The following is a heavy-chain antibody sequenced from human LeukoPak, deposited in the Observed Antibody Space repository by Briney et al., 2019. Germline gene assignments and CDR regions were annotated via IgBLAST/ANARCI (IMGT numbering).Heavy chain of an antibody. Sequence: AGSLRLSCAASGFTFSSYSMHWVRQAPGKGLEWVSSISSSSSYIYYAVSVKGRFTISRDNAKNSLYLQMNSLRAEDTAVYYCARASMITFGGVIVYWGQGTLVTVSS. V-gene: IGHV3-21*01. CDR2: ISSSSSYI. J-gene: IGHJ4*02. CDR3: ARASMITFGGVIVY. CDR1: GFTFSSYS. D-gene: IGHD3-16*02.